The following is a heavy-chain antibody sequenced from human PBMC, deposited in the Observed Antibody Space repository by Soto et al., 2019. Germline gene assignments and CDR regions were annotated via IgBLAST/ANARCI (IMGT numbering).Heavy chain of an antibody. D-gene: IGHD5-18*01. Sequence: QVQLVQSGAEVKKPGSSVKVSCKASGGTFSSYAISWVRQAPGQGLEWMGGIIPIFGTANYAQKFQGRVTITADKSTSTAYMELSSLRSEDTAVYYCARDIDRNATDTAMVPFYYYGMDVWGQGTTVTVSS. CDR3: ARDIDRNATDTAMVPFYYYGMDV. CDR1: GGTFSSYA. J-gene: IGHJ6*02. CDR2: IIPIFGTA. V-gene: IGHV1-69*06.